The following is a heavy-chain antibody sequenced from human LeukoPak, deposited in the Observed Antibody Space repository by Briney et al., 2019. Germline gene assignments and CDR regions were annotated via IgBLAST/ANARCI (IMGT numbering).Heavy chain of an antibody. CDR2: IYYSGST. CDR1: GGSISSYY. V-gene: IGHV4-59*01. Sequence: PSETLSLTCTVSGGSISSYYWSWIRQPPGKGLEWIGYIYYSGSTNYNPSLKSRVTISVDTSKSQFSLKLSSVTAADTAVYYCARAPGYCSSTSCYVHYYGMDVWGQGTTVTVSS. J-gene: IGHJ6*02. D-gene: IGHD2-2*01. CDR3: ARAPGYCSSTSCYVHYYGMDV.